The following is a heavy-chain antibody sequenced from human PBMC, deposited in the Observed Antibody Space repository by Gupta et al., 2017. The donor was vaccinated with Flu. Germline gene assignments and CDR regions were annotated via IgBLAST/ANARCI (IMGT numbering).Heavy chain of an antibody. D-gene: IGHD6-19*01. CDR2: INHSGSA. CDR3: ARGGRMSVAASYFDF. CDR1: GHSITNGLY. V-gene: IGHV4-38-2*01. J-gene: IGHJ4*02. Sequence: QVHLQESGPGLVEPSETLSLTCVDSGHSITNGLYWGLIRQAPGKGLEWIGTINHSGSAYYNPSLRSRVTISVDSSENQFSLKLYSVTAADRALYYCARGGRMSVAASYFDFWGRGTLVTVSS.